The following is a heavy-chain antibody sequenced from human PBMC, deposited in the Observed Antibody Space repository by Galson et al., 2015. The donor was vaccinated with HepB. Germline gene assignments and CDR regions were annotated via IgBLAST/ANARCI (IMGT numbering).Heavy chain of an antibody. CDR3: ARHDYGGNSGQYAFDI. CDR2: IYYSGST. Sequence: TLSLTCTVSGGSISSGGYYWSWIRQHPGTGLEWIGYIYYSGSTYYNPSLKSRVTISVDTSKNQFSLKLSSVTAADTAVYYCARHDYGGNSGQYAFDIWGQGTMVTVSS. D-gene: IGHD4-23*01. CDR1: GGSISSGGYY. J-gene: IGHJ3*02. V-gene: IGHV4-31*03.